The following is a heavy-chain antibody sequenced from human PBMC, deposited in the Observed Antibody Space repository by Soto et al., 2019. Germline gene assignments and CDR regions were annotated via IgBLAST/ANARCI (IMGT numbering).Heavy chain of an antibody. D-gene: IGHD6-13*01. J-gene: IGHJ6*03. Sequence: EVQVLESGGGSVQPGGSLRLSCAASGFTFSNFAMSWVRHAPGKGLEWVSEITGSTGTTYYADSMRGRFIISRDNSQNTLHLQMNSLRPEDTAVYYCAKNTSSSPYYMDVWGKGTTVTVS. CDR1: GFTFSNFA. V-gene: IGHV3-23*01. CDR2: ITGSTGTT. CDR3: AKNTSSSPYYMDV.